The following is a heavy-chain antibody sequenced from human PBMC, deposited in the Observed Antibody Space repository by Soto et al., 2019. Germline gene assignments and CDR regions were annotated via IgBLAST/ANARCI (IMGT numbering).Heavy chain of an antibody. CDR2: INAANGHT. D-gene: IGHD6-19*01. Sequence: QVQLVQSGPEVKKTGASVKVSCRASGYFFTSYAIHWVRQAPGPRLEWLGWINAANGHTKYSQNFQGRVIITRDTSVNTVYMEVSSLKSGDTAVYYCARGSIAVAGRNQLDYWGQGTRVTVFS. J-gene: IGHJ4*02. CDR3: ARGSIAVAGRNQLDY. V-gene: IGHV1-3*01. CDR1: GYFFTSYA.